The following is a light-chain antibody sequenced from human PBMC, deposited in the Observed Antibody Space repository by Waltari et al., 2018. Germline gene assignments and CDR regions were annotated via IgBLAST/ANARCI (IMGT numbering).Light chain of an antibody. CDR3: QETDVMPYT. Sequence: DIQLTKSPPSLSASVGDTVTITCRASKNIDTDLNWYQAKPGKAPKVLIYDASTLKGGVPSRFSGSGLATDFTLTITNVQPEDFATYYCQETDVMPYTFGQGTKLEIK. V-gene: IGKV1-39*01. CDR2: DAS. CDR1: KNIDTD. J-gene: IGKJ2*01.